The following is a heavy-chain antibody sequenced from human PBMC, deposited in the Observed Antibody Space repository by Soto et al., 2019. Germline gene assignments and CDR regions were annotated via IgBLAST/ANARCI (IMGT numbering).Heavy chain of an antibody. CDR1: GGSVSSGNYY. D-gene: IGHD6-19*01. CDR2: IYYSGNT. CDR3: ARYSSAWYLLDY. V-gene: IGHV4-61*01. Sequence: QVQLQESGPGLVKPSETLSLTCTVSGGSVSSGNYYWTWIRQPPGKGLEWIGYIYYSGNTNYNPSLKRRVTISVDTSKNQFSLKLTSVTAADAAVYYCARYSSAWYLLDYWGQGTLVTVSS. J-gene: IGHJ4*02.